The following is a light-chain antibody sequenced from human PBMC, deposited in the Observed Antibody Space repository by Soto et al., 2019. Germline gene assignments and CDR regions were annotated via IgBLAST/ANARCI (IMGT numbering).Light chain of an antibody. J-gene: IGKJ2*02. Sequence: EIMLTQSPGTLSLSPGERATLSCRASQSISSSYLAWYQHKPGQAPRLLIYGASSRATGIPDRFSGSGSGTDFTLTISRLEPEDLAVYYCQQCGSSPGTFGQGTKLEI. V-gene: IGKV3-20*01. CDR2: GAS. CDR1: QSISSSY. CDR3: QQCGSSPGT.